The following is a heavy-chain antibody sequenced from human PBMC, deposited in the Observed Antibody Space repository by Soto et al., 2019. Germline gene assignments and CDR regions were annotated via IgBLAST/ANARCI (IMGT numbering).Heavy chain of an antibody. V-gene: IGHV2-5*02. CDR3: AHRLRNIVATVFDY. J-gene: IGHJ4*02. D-gene: IGHD5-12*01. Sequence: QITLKESGPTLVKPTQTLTLTCTFSWFSLSTSGVGVGWIRQPPGKALEWLALIYWDDDKRYSPSLKSRLTITKDTSKTQVVLTMTNMDPVDTATYYCAHRLRNIVATVFDYWGQGTLVTVSS. CDR2: IYWDDDK. CDR1: WFSLSTSGVG.